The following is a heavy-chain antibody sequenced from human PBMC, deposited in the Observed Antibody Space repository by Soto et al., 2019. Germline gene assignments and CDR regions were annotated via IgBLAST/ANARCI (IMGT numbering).Heavy chain of an antibody. D-gene: IGHD2-2*01. J-gene: IGHJ6*02. CDR1: GGTFSSYA. CDR3: ARIYCSSTSCYAPISYYYYGMDV. V-gene: IGHV1-69*13. CDR2: IIPIFGTA. Sequence: SVKVSCKASGGTFSSYAISWVRQAPGQGLEWMGGIIPIFGTANYAQKFQGRVTITADESTSTAYMELSSLRSEDTAVYYCARIYCSSTSCYAPISYYYYGMDVWGQGTTVTVSS.